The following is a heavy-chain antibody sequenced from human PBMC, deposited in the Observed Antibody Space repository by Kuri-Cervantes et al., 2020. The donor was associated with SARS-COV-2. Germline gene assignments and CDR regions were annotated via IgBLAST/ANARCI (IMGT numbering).Heavy chain of an antibody. D-gene: IGHD5-24*01. CDR2: IHYSGST. CDR3: ARGNVRWLQRYYYYGMDV. Sequence: GSLRLSCTVSGGSISSSSYYWGWIRQPPGKGLEWIGYIHYSGSTNYNPSLKSRVTISVDTSKNQFSLKLSSVTAADTAVYYCARGNVRWLQRYYYYGMDVWGQGTTVTVSS. J-gene: IGHJ6*02. V-gene: IGHV4-61*05. CDR1: GGSISSSSYY.